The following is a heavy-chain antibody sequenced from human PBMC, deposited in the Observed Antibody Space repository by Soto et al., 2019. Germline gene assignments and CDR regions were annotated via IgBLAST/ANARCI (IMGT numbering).Heavy chain of an antibody. J-gene: IGHJ4*02. CDR1: GGSISGYY. Sequence: QVQLQESGPGLVKPSETLSLTCFVSGGSISGYYGSWVRQPPGKGLEWIGYIHYSGSTTYNSSLKGRLTMSVDTSKNQFSLKLSSVTAADTAVYYCARRRYADWAFDYWGQGTLVTVSS. V-gene: IGHV4-59*08. D-gene: IGHD3-9*01. CDR2: IHYSGST. CDR3: ARRRYADWAFDY.